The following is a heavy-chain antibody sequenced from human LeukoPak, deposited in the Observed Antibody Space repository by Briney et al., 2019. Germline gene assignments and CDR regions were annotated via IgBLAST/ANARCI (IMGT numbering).Heavy chain of an antibody. J-gene: IGHJ4*02. Sequence: PGGSLRLSCAASGFTFRSYGMHWVRQAPGKGLEWVTFIRYDDSKIYYAGSVKGRFTISGDNSKNTLYLQMNSLRGEDTAVYYCAKDSTLGGYDSYIDHWGQGTLFTVSS. D-gene: IGHD5-12*01. CDR3: AKDSTLGGYDSYIDH. CDR2: IRYDDSKI. V-gene: IGHV3-30*02. CDR1: GFTFRSYG.